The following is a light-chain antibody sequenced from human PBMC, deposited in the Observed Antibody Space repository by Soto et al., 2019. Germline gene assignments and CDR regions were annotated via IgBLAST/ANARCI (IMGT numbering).Light chain of an antibody. V-gene: IGLV2-14*01. J-gene: IGLJ2*01. CDR3: GSYTSSSTLV. Sequence: QSALTQPASVSGSRGQSITLSCTGTNSDVGGYNFVSWYQQHPGKAPKLMIYDVSNRPSGVSNRFSGSKSGNTASLTISGLQTEDEADYYCGSYTSSSTLVFGGGTQLTVL. CDR2: DVS. CDR1: NSDVGGYNF.